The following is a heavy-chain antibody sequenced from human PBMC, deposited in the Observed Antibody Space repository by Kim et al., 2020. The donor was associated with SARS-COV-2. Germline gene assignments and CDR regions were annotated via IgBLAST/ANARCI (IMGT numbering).Heavy chain of an antibody. D-gene: IGHD3-10*01. J-gene: IGHJ3*01. CDR3: AKSQASYFNDALDA. CDR2: IKGGGGNT. CDR1: GFTFSNYL. V-gene: IGHV3-23*01. Sequence: GGSLRLSCSASGFTFSNYLLNWVRQAPGKGLEWVSAIKGGGGNTFYADSVKGRFTISRDNPKNTLYLQMNSLRAEDTAIYYCAKSQASYFNDALDAWGRGTMVTVSS.